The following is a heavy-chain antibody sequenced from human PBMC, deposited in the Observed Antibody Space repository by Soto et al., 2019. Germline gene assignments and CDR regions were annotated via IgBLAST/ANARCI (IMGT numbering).Heavy chain of an antibody. V-gene: IGHV1-18*01. D-gene: IGHD3-10*01. J-gene: IGHJ4*02. CDR1: GYTFTSYG. Sequence: QVQLVQSGAEVKKPGASVKVSCKASGYTFTSYGISWVRQAPGQGLEWMGWISAYNGNTTYAQKLQGRVTMTTDTXXSTAYMERRSLRSDDTAVYYGARDKGDGSGSYYGYWGQGTLVTVSS. CDR2: ISAYNGNT. CDR3: ARDKGDGSGSYYGY.